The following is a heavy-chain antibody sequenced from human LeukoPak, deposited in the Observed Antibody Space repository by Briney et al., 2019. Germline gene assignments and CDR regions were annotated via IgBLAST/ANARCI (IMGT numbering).Heavy chain of an antibody. CDR1: GFTFSSYG. Sequence: GRSLRLSCAASGFTFSSYGMHWVRQAPGKGLEWVAVISYDGSNKYYADSVKGRFTISRDNSKNTLYLQMNSLRAEDTAVYYCAKAAFYYYDSSIDYWGQGTLVTVSS. CDR2: ISYDGSNK. J-gene: IGHJ4*02. D-gene: IGHD3-22*01. CDR3: AKAAFYYYDSSIDY. V-gene: IGHV3-30*18.